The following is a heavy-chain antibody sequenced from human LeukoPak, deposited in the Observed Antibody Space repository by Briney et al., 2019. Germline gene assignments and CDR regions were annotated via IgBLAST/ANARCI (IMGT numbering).Heavy chain of an antibody. V-gene: IGHV3-23*01. CDR2: ISGSGVST. Sequence: GGSLRLSCAASGFTFSSYAMSWVRQAPGKGLEWVSAISGSGVSTYYADSVKGRSTISRDNSKNTLYPQMNSLRAEDTAVYYCAKDRYCSGGSCYRENWGQGTLVTVSS. CDR1: GFTFSSYA. D-gene: IGHD2-15*01. J-gene: IGHJ4*02. CDR3: AKDRYCSGGSCYREN.